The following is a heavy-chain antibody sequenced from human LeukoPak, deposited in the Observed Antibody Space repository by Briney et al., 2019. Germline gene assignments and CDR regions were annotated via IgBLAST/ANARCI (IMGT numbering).Heavy chain of an antibody. J-gene: IGHJ4*02. V-gene: IGHV1-69*13. D-gene: IGHD2-8*01. Sequence: SVKVSCKGSGGTFSSSAISWVRQAPGQGLEWMGGIIPIFGSPNYAQKFQGRVTITADESTSTTYMELSGLRSEDTALYYCARWAGRGSPQWYGPLDYWGQGTLVTVSS. CDR1: GGTFSSSA. CDR2: IIPIFGSP. CDR3: ARWAGRGSPQWYGPLDY.